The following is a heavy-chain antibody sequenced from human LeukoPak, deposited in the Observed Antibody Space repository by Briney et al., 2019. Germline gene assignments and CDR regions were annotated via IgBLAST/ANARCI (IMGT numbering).Heavy chain of an antibody. J-gene: IGHJ4*02. CDR3: ARIGVRSVIIFGVFDY. CDR1: GDSIGVFY. CDR2: ISYSGTT. D-gene: IGHD3-10*01. V-gene: IGHV4-39*07. Sequence: SETLSLTCTFSGDSIGVFYWGWIRRPPGKGLEWIGSISYSGTTFYSPSLESRVTISADTPKNQFSLKLSSVTATDTAVYYCARIGVRSVIIFGVFDYWGQGIRVTVSS.